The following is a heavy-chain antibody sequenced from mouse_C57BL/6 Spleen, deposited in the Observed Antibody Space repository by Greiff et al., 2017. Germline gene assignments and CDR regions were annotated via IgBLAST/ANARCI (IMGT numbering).Heavy chain of an antibody. CDR3: ARKDLYYDLDY. J-gene: IGHJ2*01. CDR2: IYPGSGST. V-gene: IGHV1-55*01. CDR1: GYTFTSYW. D-gene: IGHD1-1*02. Sequence: QVQLQQPGAELVKPGASVKMSCKASGYTFTSYWITWVKQRPGQGLEWIGDIYPGSGSTNYNEKFTGKATLTVDTSSSTAYMQLSSLTSEDSAVYYCARKDLYYDLDYWGQGTTLTVSS.